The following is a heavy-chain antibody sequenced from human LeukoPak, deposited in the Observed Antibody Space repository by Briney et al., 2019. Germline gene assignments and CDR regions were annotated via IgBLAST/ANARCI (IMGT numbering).Heavy chain of an antibody. D-gene: IGHD3-16*01. CDR3: AREHWAAPDH. CDR1: GFTFGVYY. Sequence: PGGFLRLSCAASGFTFGVYYMTWIRQAPGRGLEPLSFISPTGDIIKYVGSVKGRFTISRDNAKSSMYLEMNSLRAEDTAVYYCAREHWAAPDHWGQGTLVTVSP. J-gene: IGHJ4*02. CDR2: ISPTGDII. V-gene: IGHV3-11*01.